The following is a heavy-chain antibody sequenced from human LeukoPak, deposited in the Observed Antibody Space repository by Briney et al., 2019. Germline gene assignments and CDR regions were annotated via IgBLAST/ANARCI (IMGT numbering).Heavy chain of an antibody. J-gene: IGHJ3*02. CDR3: ARDLLEGQLEAFDI. D-gene: IGHD6-6*01. Sequence: PSETLSLTCAVSGGSISSSNWWSWVRQPPGKGLEWIGEIYHSGSTNYNPSLKSRVTMSVDTSKNQFSLKLSSVTAADTAVYYCARDLLEGQLEAFDIWGQGTMVTVSS. CDR1: GGSISSSNW. V-gene: IGHV4-4*02. CDR2: IYHSGST.